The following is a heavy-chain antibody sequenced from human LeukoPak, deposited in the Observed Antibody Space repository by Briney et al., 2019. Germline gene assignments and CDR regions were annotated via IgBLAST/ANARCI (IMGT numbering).Heavy chain of an antibody. Sequence: ASVKVSCKASGYTFTDYYMHWVRQAPGQGLEWMGRINPNTGDRNYAQKFRGKVTMTRDTSTSTAYMELSSLIFDDTAVYYCARGAAVGQTRDYWGQGTLVTVSS. CDR2: INPNTGDR. D-gene: IGHD6-13*01. CDR1: GYTFTDYY. CDR3: ARGAAVGQTRDY. J-gene: IGHJ4*02. V-gene: IGHV1-2*06.